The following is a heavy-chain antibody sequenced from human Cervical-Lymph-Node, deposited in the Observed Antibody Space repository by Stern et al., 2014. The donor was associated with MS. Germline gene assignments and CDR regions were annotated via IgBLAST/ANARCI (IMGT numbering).Heavy chain of an antibody. J-gene: IGHJ4*02. CDR3: AKDTLVGAIAGRFTSFDS. Sequence: EVQLVESGGGLVQPGGSLRLSCAASGFTFSSYAMSWVRQAPGKGLEWVSGISGSGGSTYYADSVKGRFIISRDNSKNTLHLQMNSLRAEDRAVYYCAKDTLVGAIAGRFTSFDSWGQGTLVTVSS. D-gene: IGHD1-26*01. V-gene: IGHV3-23*04. CDR2: ISGSGGST. CDR1: GFTFSSYA.